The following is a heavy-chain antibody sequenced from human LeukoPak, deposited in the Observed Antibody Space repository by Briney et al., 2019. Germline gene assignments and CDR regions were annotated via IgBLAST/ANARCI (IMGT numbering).Heavy chain of an antibody. D-gene: IGHD3-3*01. CDR3: ARDGYDFWSDYPTTLDY. CDR1: GFNFSTYN. V-gene: IGHV3-48*01. J-gene: IGHJ4*02. Sequence: GGSLRLSCAFSGFNFSTYNMNWVRQAPGEGLEWVSYISTSSRTIYYADSVKGRFTISRDNAKNSLYLQMNSLRAEDTAVYYCARDGYDFWSDYPTTLDYWGQGTLVTVSS. CDR2: ISTSSRTI.